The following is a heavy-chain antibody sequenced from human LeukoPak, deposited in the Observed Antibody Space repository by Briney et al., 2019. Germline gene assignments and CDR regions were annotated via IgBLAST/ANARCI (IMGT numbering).Heavy chain of an antibody. Sequence: GGSLRLSCSASGFTFSSYAMHWVRQAPGKGLEYVSAISSNGGSTYYADSVKGRLTISRDNSKNTLYLQMSSLRAEDTAVYYCVKTSLWFGELFGFDYWGQGTLVTVSS. V-gene: IGHV3-64D*06. CDR3: VKTSLWFGELFGFDY. CDR1: GFTFSSYA. CDR2: ISSNGGST. J-gene: IGHJ4*02. D-gene: IGHD3-10*01.